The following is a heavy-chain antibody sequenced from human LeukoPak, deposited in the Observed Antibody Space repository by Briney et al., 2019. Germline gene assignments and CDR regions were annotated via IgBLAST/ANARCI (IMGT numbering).Heavy chain of an antibody. D-gene: IGHD3-3*01. CDR2: IYTSGST. CDR3: ARDFEVWDYDFWSGYPYYFDY. V-gene: IGHV4-4*07. CDR1: GGSISSYS. J-gene: IGHJ4*02. Sequence: PSETLSLPYSVSGGSISSYSWSWIRRPPGKGLEEIRRIYTSGSTNYNPSPKSRLTMSAGTSKNQFSLKLSSVTAADTAVYYCARDFEVWDYDFWSGYPYYFDYWDQGTLVTVSS.